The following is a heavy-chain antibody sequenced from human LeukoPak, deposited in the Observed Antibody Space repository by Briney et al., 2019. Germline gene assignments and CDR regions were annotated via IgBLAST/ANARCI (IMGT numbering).Heavy chain of an antibody. J-gene: IGHJ6*03. CDR2: ITWNSDNI. V-gene: IGHV3-9*03. CDR1: GFTFSSYA. D-gene: IGHD3-16*01. Sequence: GGSLRLSCAASGFTFSSYAMTWVRQAPGKGLEWVSGITWNSDNIEYADSVKGRFTISRDNAKNSLYLQMNSLRAEDMALYYCAKGGGGRLIYYYYMDVWGKGTTVTVSS. CDR3: AKGGGGRLIYYYYMDV.